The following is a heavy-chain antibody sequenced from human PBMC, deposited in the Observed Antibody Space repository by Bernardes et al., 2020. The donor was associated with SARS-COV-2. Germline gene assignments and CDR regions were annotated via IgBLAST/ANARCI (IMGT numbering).Heavy chain of an antibody. CDR1: GGSISSSSYY. CDR3: ASLSIAARPGPLGFENYYYGMDV. J-gene: IGHJ6*02. V-gene: IGHV4-39*01. CDR2: IYYSGTT. D-gene: IGHD6-6*01. Sequence: SETLSLTCTVSGGSISSSSYYWGWLRHPPGKGLEWIGSIYYSGTTYYNPSLKSRFTISVDTSKNQFSLKLSSVTAADTTVYYCASLSIAARPGPLGFENYYYGMDVWGQGTTVTVSS.